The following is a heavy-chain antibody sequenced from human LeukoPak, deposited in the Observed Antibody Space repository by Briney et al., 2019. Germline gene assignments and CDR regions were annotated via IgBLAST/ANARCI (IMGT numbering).Heavy chain of an antibody. CDR3: ARNSYDYYYYYGMDV. Sequence: SETLSLTCTVSGGSISSGDYYWSWIRQPPGKGLEWIGYIYYSGSTYYNPSLKSRVTISVDTSKNQFSLKLSSVTAADTAVYYCARNSYDYYYYYGMDVWGQGTTVTVS. CDR2: IYYSGST. V-gene: IGHV4-30-4*01. CDR1: GGSISSGDYY. D-gene: IGHD5-18*01. J-gene: IGHJ6*02.